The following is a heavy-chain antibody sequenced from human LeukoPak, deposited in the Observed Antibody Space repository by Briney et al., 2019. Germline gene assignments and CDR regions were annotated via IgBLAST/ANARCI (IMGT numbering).Heavy chain of an antibody. D-gene: IGHD6-19*01. V-gene: IGHV3-7*01. CDR3: ARALYNTGWYPDYFDS. J-gene: IGHJ4*02. CDR1: GFTFTTYA. Sequence: GGSLRLSCAASGFTFTTYALTWVRQAPGKGLEWVANIKRDGSDEYYVGSVDGRFTISRDNAQNSLHLQMSSLRAEDTAIYYCARALYNTGWYPDYFDSWGQGTLVTVSS. CDR2: IKRDGSDE.